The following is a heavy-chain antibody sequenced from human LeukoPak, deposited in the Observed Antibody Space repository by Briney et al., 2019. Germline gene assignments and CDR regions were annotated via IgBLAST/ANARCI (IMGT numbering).Heavy chain of an antibody. CDR2: IYHSGST. CDR3: ARVYGGNPRFDY. D-gene: IGHD4-23*01. CDR1: GGSISSSSYY. Sequence: PSETLSLTCTVSGGSISSSSYYWGWIRQPPGKGLEWIGSIYHSGSTYYNPSLKSRVTISVDTSKNQFSLKLSSVTAADTAVYYCARVYGGNPRFDYWGQGTLVTVSS. J-gene: IGHJ4*02. V-gene: IGHV4-39*07.